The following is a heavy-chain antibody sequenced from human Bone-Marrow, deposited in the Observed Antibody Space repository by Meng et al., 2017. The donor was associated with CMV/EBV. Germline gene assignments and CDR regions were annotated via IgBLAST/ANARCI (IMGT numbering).Heavy chain of an antibody. CDR3: ARDQGAIKEYGMDV. J-gene: IGHJ6*02. V-gene: IGHV3-53*01. D-gene: IGHD2-2*02. CDR2: IYSGGST. Sequence: GGSLRLSCTASGFSVSSYDMHWVRQATGKGLEWVSVIYSGGSTYYADSVKGRFTISRDNSKNTLYLQMNSLRAEDTAVYYCARDQGAIKEYGMDVWGHGTTVPSP. CDR1: GFSVSSYD.